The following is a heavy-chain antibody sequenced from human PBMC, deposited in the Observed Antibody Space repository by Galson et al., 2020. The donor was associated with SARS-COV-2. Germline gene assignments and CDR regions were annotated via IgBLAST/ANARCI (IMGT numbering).Heavy chain of an antibody. V-gene: IGHV1-24*01. D-gene: IGHD2-2*01. CDR2: FDPEDGET. CDR3: ATDSAALYYYGMDV. Sequence: ASVKVSCKVSGYTLTELSMHWVRQAPGKGLEWMGGFDPEDGETIYAQKFQGRVTMTEDTSTDTAYMELSSLRSEDTAVYYCATDSAALYYYGMDVWGQGTTVTVSS. CDR1: GYTLTELS. J-gene: IGHJ6*02.